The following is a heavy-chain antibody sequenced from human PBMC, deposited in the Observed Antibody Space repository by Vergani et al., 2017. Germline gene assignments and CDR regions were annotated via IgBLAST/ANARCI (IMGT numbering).Heavy chain of an antibody. CDR2: ITPFFPTG. D-gene: IGHD7-27*01. CDR3: ASPRTAENLPKPHYYFYGLDV. Sequence: QVQLVQSGAEVKKPGSSVKVSCKASGGTFNIYSVSWLRQAPGQGPEWMGGITPFFPTGHYAQKFQGRVTITADESATTVYMELSSLRSEDTAVYYCASPRTAENLPKPHYYFYGLDVWGQGTTVTVSS. J-gene: IGHJ6*02. CDR1: GGTFNIYS. V-gene: IGHV1-69*12.